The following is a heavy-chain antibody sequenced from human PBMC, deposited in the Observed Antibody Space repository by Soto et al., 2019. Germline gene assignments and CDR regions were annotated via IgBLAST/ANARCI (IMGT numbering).Heavy chain of an antibody. CDR2: ISYDGSNK. CDR1: GFTFSSYA. D-gene: IGHD5-12*01. CDR3: ASDNSGYDYGIDY. V-gene: IGHV3-30-3*01. J-gene: IGHJ4*02. Sequence: LRLSCAASGFTFSSYAMHWVRQAPGKGLEWVAVISYDGSNKYYADSVKGRFTISRDNSKNTLYLQMNSLRAEDTAVYYCASDNSGYDYGIDYWGQGTLVTVSS.